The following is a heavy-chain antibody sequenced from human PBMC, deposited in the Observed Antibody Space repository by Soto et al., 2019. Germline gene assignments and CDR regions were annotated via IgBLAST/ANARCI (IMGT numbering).Heavy chain of an antibody. D-gene: IGHD3-3*01. Sequence: EVQLSESGGTSVQPGGSLRLSCVGSGFTLSGFAMSWVRQAPGKGLEWVSAVTGRGTNTYYAGSVQGRFTISRDNSNNTQYLQMTNLRAEDTAVYSCVKGDFWTGRSAWGQGTLVIVSS. CDR1: GFTLSGFA. CDR2: VTGRGTNT. CDR3: VKGDFWTGRSA. V-gene: IGHV3-23*01. J-gene: IGHJ5*02.